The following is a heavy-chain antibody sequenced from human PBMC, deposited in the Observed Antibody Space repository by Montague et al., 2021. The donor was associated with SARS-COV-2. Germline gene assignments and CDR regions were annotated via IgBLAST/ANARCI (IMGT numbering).Heavy chain of an antibody. Sequence: SETLSLTCAVYDGSFSDYYWTWIRQPPGKGLEWIGEINHGGSTNYNPSLKSRVTISADTSKNQFSLKLNSVTAADTAKYYCARGRQRITMVVVVLTGGEYYFDYWGQGTLVTVSS. J-gene: IGHJ4*02. CDR2: INHGGST. D-gene: IGHD3-22*01. CDR1: DGSFSDYY. CDR3: ARGRQRITMVVVVLTGGEYYFDY. V-gene: IGHV4-34*01.